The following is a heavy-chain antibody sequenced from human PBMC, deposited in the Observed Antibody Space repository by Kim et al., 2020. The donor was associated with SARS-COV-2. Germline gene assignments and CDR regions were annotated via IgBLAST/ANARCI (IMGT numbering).Heavy chain of an antibody. CDR2: IYYSGST. CDR3: ARVRDYGEQWESYWYFDL. Sequence: SETLSLTCTVSGGSISSYYWSWIRQPPGKGLEWIGYIYYSGSTNYNPSLKSRVTISVDTSKNQFSLKLSSVTAADTAVYYCARVRDYGEQWESYWYFDLWGRGTLVTVSS. D-gene: IGHD4-17*01. V-gene: IGHV4-59*13. CDR1: GGSISSYY. J-gene: IGHJ2*01.